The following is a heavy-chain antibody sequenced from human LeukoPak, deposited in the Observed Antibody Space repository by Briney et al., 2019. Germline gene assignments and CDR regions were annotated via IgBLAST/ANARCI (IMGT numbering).Heavy chain of an antibody. CDR2: IYTSGST. CDR1: GGSISSYY. V-gene: IGHV4-4*07. J-gene: IGHJ6*02. Sequence: PSETLSLTCTVSGGSISSYYWSWIRHPAGKGLEWIGRIYTSGSTNYNPSLKSRLTMSIDTAKNQFSLQLSSVTAADTAIYYCARGCSSTSCYLRMDVWGQGTTVTVTS. CDR3: ARGCSSTSCYLRMDV. D-gene: IGHD2-2*01.